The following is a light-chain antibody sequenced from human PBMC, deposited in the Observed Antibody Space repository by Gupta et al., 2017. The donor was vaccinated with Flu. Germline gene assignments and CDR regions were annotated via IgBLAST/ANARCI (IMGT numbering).Light chain of an antibody. Sequence: DIVMTQSPDSLAVSLGERATINCKSSQSVLYSSNNKNYLAWYQQKPGQPPKLLIYWASSRESGVPDRFSGSGSGTDXTLTISXLQAEDVAVYYCQQFYSSPTWTFGXGTKVEIK. CDR1: QSVLYSSNNKNY. J-gene: IGKJ1*01. CDR3: QQFYSSPTWT. V-gene: IGKV4-1*01. CDR2: WAS.